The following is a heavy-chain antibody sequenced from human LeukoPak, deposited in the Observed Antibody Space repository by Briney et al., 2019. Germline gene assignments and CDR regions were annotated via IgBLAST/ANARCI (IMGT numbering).Heavy chain of an antibody. V-gene: IGHV3-23*01. J-gene: IGHJ4*02. CDR1: GFTFSSYA. CDR3: AKLPDYGGNSQRFDY. CDR2: ISGSGGST. D-gene: IGHD4-23*01. Sequence: QTGGSLRLSCAASGFTFSSYAMSWVRQAPGKGLEWVSAISGSGGSTYYADSVKGRFTISRDNSKNTLYLQMNSLRAEDTAVYYCAKLPDYGGNSQRFDYWGQGTLVTVSS.